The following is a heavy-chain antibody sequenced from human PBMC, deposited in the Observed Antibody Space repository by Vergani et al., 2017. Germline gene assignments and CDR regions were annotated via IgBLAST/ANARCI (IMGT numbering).Heavy chain of an antibody. CDR2: IYDGGRT. J-gene: IGHJ6*03. D-gene: IGHD2-2*01. CDR3: ATQYPRRGRFGFMDV. CDR1: GGSFSGYY. V-gene: IGHV4-34*01. Sequence: QVQLQQWGAGLLKPSETLSLTCAVYGGSFSGYYWSWIRQPPGTGLEWIGYIYDGGRTYYNPSLESRLTISIDRSQNQFSLELTSVTAADTAVYYCATQYPRRGRFGFMDVWGKGATVTVSS.